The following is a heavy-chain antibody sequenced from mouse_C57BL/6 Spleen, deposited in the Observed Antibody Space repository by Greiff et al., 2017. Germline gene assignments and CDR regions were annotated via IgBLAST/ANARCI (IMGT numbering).Heavy chain of an antibody. CDR3: ARRMIITTVVAPFDY. CDR1: GYTFTSYW. Sequence: QVQLQQPGAELVKPGASVKLSCKASGYTFTSYWMHWVKQRPGQGLEWIGMIHPNSGSTNYNEKFKSKATLTVDKSSSTAYMKLSSLTSEDSAVYYCARRMIITTVVAPFDYWGQGTTLTVSS. D-gene: IGHD1-1*01. V-gene: IGHV1-64*01. J-gene: IGHJ2*01. CDR2: IHPNSGST.